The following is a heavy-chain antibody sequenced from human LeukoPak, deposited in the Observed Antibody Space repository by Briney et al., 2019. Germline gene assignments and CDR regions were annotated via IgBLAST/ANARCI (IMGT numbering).Heavy chain of an antibody. J-gene: IGHJ4*02. CDR1: GYIFISYG. CDR2: ISTYNGHT. CDR3: ARDDYYYDSVGYYYLDY. V-gene: IGHV1-18*04. D-gene: IGHD3-22*01. Sequence: ASVTVSCKASGYIFISYGINWVRQAPGQGLEWMGWISTYNGHTNFTQKFQDRVTLTTDTSTNTAYMELRGLRSDDTAVYYCARDDYYYDSVGYYYLDYWGQGTLVTVSS.